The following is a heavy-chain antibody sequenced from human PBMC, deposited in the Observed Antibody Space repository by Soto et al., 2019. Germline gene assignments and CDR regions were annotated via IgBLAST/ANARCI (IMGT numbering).Heavy chain of an antibody. V-gene: IGHV3-21*02. CDR2: ISTRRSVI. CDR1: GFSFSSYT. Sequence: DVQLVESGGGQVRPGVSLRLSCAASGFSFSSYTINWVRLGPGRGLEWISSISTRRSVIYYADSVKGRFNISRDNAKNSAFLQMNSLRDEDTAVYYCATLARGGPVTLPLDAWGQGTLVTVSS. CDR3: ATLARGGPVTLPLDA. D-gene: IGHD3-10*01. J-gene: IGHJ5*02.